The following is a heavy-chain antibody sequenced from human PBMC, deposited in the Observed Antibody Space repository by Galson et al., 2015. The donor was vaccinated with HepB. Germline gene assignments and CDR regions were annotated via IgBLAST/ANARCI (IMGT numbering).Heavy chain of an antibody. Sequence: SVKVSCKVSGYTLTELSMHWVRQAPGKGLEWMGGFDPEDGETIYAQKFQGRVTMTEDTSTDTAYMELSSLRSEDTAVYYCATILRGVIIPRFGYWGQGTLVTVSS. J-gene: IGHJ4*02. V-gene: IGHV1-24*01. D-gene: IGHD3-10*01. CDR1: GYTLTELS. CDR3: ATILRGVIIPRFGY. CDR2: FDPEDGET.